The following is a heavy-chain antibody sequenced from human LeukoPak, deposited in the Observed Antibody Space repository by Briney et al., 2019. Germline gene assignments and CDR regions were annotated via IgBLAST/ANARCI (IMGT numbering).Heavy chain of an antibody. CDR3: ARNSGITMIVVVWGDAFDI. CDR2: INDSGSS. Sequence: PSETLSLTCVVYGGSFSGYYWTWIRQPPGKGLEWIGEINDSGSSNYNPSLKSRVTISVDTSKNQFSLKLSSVTAADTAVYYCARNSGITMIVVVWGDAFDIWGQGTMVTVSS. V-gene: IGHV4-34*01. CDR1: GGSFSGYY. J-gene: IGHJ3*02. D-gene: IGHD3-22*01.